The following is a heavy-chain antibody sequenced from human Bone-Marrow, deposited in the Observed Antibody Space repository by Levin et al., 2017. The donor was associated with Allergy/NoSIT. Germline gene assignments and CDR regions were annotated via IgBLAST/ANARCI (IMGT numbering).Heavy chain of an antibody. Sequence: PSASVKVSCKTSGYTFTDYYLHWVRQAPGQGLEWMGRINPSSGGANYARQFQGRVTMTRDASIETAYMDLARLTSGDTAVYYCARVRQPYGTGTYAFDYWGQGTLVTVSS. D-gene: IGHD3-16*01. CDR1: GYTFTDYY. V-gene: IGHV1-2*06. CDR2: INPSSGGA. J-gene: IGHJ4*02. CDR3: ARVRQPYGTGTYAFDY.